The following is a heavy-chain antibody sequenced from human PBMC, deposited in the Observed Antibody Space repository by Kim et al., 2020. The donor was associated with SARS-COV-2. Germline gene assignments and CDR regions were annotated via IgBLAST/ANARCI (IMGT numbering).Heavy chain of an antibody. Sequence: GGSLRLSCAASGFTFSDYYMSWIRQAPGKGLEWVSYISSSSSYTNYADSVKGRFTISRDNAKNSLYLQMNSLRAEDTAVYYCAKDRYSYYDGSGSYGAFDPWGQGTLVTVSS. CDR2: ISSSSSYT. V-gene: IGHV3-11*05. CDR1: GFTFSDYY. CDR3: AKDRYSYYDGSGSYGAFDP. J-gene: IGHJ5*02. D-gene: IGHD3-10*01.